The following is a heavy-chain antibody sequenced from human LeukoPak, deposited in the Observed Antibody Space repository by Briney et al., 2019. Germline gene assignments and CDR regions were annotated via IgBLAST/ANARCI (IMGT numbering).Heavy chain of an antibody. Sequence: GASVKVSCKASGYTFTSYAMHWVRQAPGQRLEWMGWINAGNGNTKYSQKFQGRVTITRDTSASTAYMELRSLGADDTAVYYCARSNDDFRSGFYRGYFDYWGQGTLITVSS. CDR2: INAGNGNT. D-gene: IGHD3-3*01. J-gene: IGHJ4*02. CDR1: GYTFTSYA. CDR3: ARSNDDFRSGFYRGYFDY. V-gene: IGHV1-3*01.